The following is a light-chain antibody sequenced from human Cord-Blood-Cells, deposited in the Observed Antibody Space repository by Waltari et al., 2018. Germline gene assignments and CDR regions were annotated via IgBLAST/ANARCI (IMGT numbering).Light chain of an antibody. Sequence: DIVMTQSPDSLAVSLGERAPIHCKSSQSVLYSSHHKNYLAWYQQKPGQPPKLLIYWASTRESGVPDRFSGSGSGTDFTLTISSLQAEDVAVYYCQQYYSTPYTFGQGTKLEIK. CDR3: QQYYSTPYT. CDR1: QSVLYSSHHKNY. J-gene: IGKJ2*01. CDR2: WAS. V-gene: IGKV4-1*01.